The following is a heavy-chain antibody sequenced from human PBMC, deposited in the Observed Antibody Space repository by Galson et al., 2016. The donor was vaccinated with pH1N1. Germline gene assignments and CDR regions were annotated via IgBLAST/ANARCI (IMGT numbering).Heavy chain of an antibody. CDR1: GGTFSNSA. CDR3: ATAGPLVREILYYSYAMDV. CDR2: IGPIFGSI. V-gene: IGHV1-69*06. J-gene: IGHJ6*04. Sequence: SCKASGGTFSNSAISWVRQAPGQGLEWMGGIGPIFGSINYAQRFQGRVTVSADIFTNTAYMELSRLRSEDTAIYYCATAGPLVREILYYSYAMDVWGKGTTVTVSS. D-gene: IGHD3-10*01.